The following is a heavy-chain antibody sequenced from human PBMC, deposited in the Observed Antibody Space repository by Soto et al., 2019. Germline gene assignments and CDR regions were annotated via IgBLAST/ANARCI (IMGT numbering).Heavy chain of an antibody. J-gene: IGHJ5*02. CDR3: ARATIVLVPAAMVSPWFDP. Sequence: QVQLQESGPGLVKPSQTLSLTCTVSGGSISSGDYYWSWIRQPPGKGLEWIGYIYYSGSTYYNPSLKSRVTRSVATAKNQFSLKLSSGTAADTAVYYCARATIVLVPAAMVSPWFDPWGQGTLVTVSS. V-gene: IGHV4-30-4*01. D-gene: IGHD2-2*01. CDR1: GGSISSGDYY. CDR2: IYYSGST.